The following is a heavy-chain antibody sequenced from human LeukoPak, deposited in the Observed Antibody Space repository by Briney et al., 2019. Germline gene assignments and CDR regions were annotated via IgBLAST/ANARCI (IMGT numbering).Heavy chain of an antibody. D-gene: IGHD2-2*01. J-gene: IGHJ4*02. Sequence: GASVKVSCKASGYTFTSYGISWVRQAPGQGLEWMGWISAYNGNTNYAQKLQGRVTMTRDTSISTAYMELGRLRSDDTAVYYCARDYCSSTRCLFDYWGQGTLVTVSS. CDR2: ISAYNGNT. CDR1: GYTFTSYG. CDR3: ARDYCSSTRCLFDY. V-gene: IGHV1-18*01.